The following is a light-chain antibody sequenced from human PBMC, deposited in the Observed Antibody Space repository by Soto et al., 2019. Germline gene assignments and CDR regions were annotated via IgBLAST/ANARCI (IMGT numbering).Light chain of an antibody. J-gene: IGKJ1*01. CDR2: SAS. CDR3: QQSSNIPWT. Sequence: GRAPKLLIYSASSLVSGVPPRFRGSASGTEFTLSISSLQREDFATYFCQQSSNIPWTFGQGTKVDIK. V-gene: IGKV1-39*01.